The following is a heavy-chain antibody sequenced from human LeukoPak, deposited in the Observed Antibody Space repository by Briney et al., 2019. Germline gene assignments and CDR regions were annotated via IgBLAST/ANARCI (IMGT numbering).Heavy chain of an antibody. J-gene: IGHJ4*02. Sequence: GGSLRLSCAASGFTFSSYWMTWVRQAPGKGLEWVSTISGSGGTTYYADSMKGRFTISRDNSKNTLYLQMNSLRAEDTAVYYCAKRTVAPAAFDYWGQGTLVTVSS. CDR1: GFTFSSYW. V-gene: IGHV3-23*01. D-gene: IGHD2-2*01. CDR3: AKRTVAPAAFDY. CDR2: ISGSGGTT.